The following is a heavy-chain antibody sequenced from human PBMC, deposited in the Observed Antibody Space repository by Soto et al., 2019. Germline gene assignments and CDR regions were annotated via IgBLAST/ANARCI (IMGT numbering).Heavy chain of an antibody. V-gene: IGHV4-59*08. CDR3: ARLDYSNNPDYYYYYYMDV. Sequence: SETLSLTCTVSGGSISSYYWSWIRQPPGKGLEWIGYIYYSGSTNYNPSLKSRVTISVDTSKNQFSLKLSSVTAADTAVYYCARLDYSNNPDYYYYYYMDVWGKGTTVTVSS. CDR2: IYYSGST. D-gene: IGHD4-4*01. CDR1: GGSISSYY. J-gene: IGHJ6*03.